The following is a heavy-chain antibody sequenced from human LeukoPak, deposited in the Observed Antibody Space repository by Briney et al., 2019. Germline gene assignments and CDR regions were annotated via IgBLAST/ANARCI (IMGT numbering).Heavy chain of an antibody. CDR2: FYYSGST. CDR1: GDSISNYF. Sequence: PSETLSLTCTVSGDSISNYFWSWIRQPPGKELEYIGYFYYSGSTNYNPSLKSRVTISADTSKNQLSLKLNSVTAADTAVYYCARHVPYDSSDYTLTYWGQGTLVTVSS. V-gene: IGHV4-59*08. D-gene: IGHD3-22*01. CDR3: ARHVPYDSSDYTLTY. J-gene: IGHJ4*02.